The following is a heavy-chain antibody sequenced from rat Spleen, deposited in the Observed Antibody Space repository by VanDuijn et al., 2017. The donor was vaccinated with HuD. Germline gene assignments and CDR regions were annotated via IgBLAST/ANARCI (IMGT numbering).Heavy chain of an antibody. Sequence: EVQLVESDGGLVQPGRSLKLSCAASGFTFSDYYMAWVRQAPTKGLEWVATISYDGSSTYYRDSVKGRFTISRDNAKSTLYLQMDSLRSEDTATYYCARWDYGGLDYWGQGVMVTVSS. J-gene: IGHJ2*01. CDR2: ISYDGSST. V-gene: IGHV5-29*01. CDR3: ARWDYGGLDY. D-gene: IGHD1-11*01. CDR1: GFTFSDYY.